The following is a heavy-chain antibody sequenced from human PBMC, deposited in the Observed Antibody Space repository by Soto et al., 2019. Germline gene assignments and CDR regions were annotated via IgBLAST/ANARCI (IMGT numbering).Heavy chain of an antibody. CDR2: INPNSGGT. D-gene: IGHD3-3*01. CDR3: ARGHYAFWSVIYPDSDYYGMDV. J-gene: IGHJ6*02. Sequence: DSVKFSCQASGYTFTGYYMHWVRQAPGQGLEWMGSINPNSGGTNYAQKFQGRFTMTRDTSISTAYMELSRLRSDDTAVYYCARGHYAFWSVIYPDSDYYGMDVWAQGTTVTVSS. CDR1: GYTFTGYY. V-gene: IGHV1-2*02.